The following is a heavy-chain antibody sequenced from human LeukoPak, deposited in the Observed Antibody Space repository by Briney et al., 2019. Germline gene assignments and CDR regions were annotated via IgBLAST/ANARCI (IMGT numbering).Heavy chain of an antibody. V-gene: IGHV4-39*01. Sequence: SETLSLPCTVSGGSISSSSYYWGWIRQPPGKGLEWIGSIYYSGSTYYNPSLKSRVTISVDTSKNQFSLKLSSVTAADTAVYYCARLRQYYFDYWGQGTLVTVSS. CDR1: GGSISSSSYY. CDR2: IYYSGST. J-gene: IGHJ4*02. CDR3: ARLRQYYFDY. D-gene: IGHD3-16*01.